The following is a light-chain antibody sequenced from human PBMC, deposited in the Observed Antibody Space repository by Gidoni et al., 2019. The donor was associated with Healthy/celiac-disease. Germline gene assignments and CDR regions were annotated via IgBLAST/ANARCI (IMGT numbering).Light chain of an antibody. CDR2: LGS. CDR3: MQALQTPYT. V-gene: IGKV2-28*01. CDR1: QSLLHLNGYNY. Sequence: DIVMTQSPLSLPVTPGEPASISCRSSQSLLHLNGYNYLDWYLQKPGQSPQLLIYLGSNRASGVPDRFSGSGSGTDFTLKISRVEAEDVGVYYGMQALQTPYTFGQGTKLEIK. J-gene: IGKJ2*01.